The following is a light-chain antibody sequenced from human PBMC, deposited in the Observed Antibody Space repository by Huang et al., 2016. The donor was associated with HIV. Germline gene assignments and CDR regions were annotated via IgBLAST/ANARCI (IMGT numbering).Light chain of an antibody. CDR3: MQGLQSWT. J-gene: IGKJ1*01. CDR1: QSLRHSNGHNY. V-gene: IGKV2-28*01. CDR2: LGS. Sequence: DIVMVQSPVSLSVTPGEAASITCRSSQSLRHSNGHNYLDWYRHKPGQSPQMRIYLGSTRAAGVPDRFSGSGSGTDFTLKINRVEADDVGVYYCMQGLQSWTFGQGTKVEI.